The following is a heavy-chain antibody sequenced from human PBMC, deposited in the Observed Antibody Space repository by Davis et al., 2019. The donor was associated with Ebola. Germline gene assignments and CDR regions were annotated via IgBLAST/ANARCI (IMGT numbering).Heavy chain of an antibody. CDR2: IWYDGSNK. D-gene: IGHD6-6*01. J-gene: IGHJ4*02. CDR1: GFTFSSYS. CDR3: ASVGSSSPDY. V-gene: IGHV3-33*08. Sequence: GGSLRLSCAASGFTFSSYSMNWVRQAPGKGLEWVAVIWYDGSNKYYADSVKGRFTISRDNSKNTLYLQMNSLRAEDTAVYYCASVGSSSPDYWGQGTLVTVSS.